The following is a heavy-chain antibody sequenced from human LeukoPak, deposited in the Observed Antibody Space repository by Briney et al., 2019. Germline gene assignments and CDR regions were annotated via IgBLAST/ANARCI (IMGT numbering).Heavy chain of an antibody. J-gene: IGHJ4*02. CDR3: ARDNWGPDY. CDR2: ISSSSSTI. V-gene: IGHV3-48*04. Sequence: GSLXLSCAASGFTFSTYSMRWVRQAPGQGLEWVSYISSSSSTIYYADSVRGRFTISRDNAKNSLYLQMNSLRAEDTAVYYCARDNWGPDYWGQGSLVTVSS. CDR1: GFTFSTYS. D-gene: IGHD7-27*01.